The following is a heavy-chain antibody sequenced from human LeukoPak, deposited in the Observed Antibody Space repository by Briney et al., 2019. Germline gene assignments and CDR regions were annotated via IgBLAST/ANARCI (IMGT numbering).Heavy chain of an antibody. CDR3: VRGMDY. Sequence: PGRSLRLSCAASGFTFSSYAMHWVRQAPGKGLECVAYINGASTLVLYAESVRGRFTISRDNARNSFYLQMNSLRDDDTAVYYCVRGMDYWGQGTLVTVSS. V-gene: IGHV3-48*02. CDR1: GFTFSSYA. CDR2: INGASTLV. D-gene: IGHD2-8*01. J-gene: IGHJ4*02.